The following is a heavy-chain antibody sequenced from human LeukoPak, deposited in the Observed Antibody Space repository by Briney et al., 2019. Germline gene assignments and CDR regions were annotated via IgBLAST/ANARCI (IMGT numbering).Heavy chain of an antibody. Sequence: ASVEVSCKASGYTFTNYLLHWVRQAPGQGLEWMGWINPNSGGTNYAQKFQGRVTMTRDTSISTAYMELSRLRSDDTAVYYCARARVGATPYYFDYWGQGTLVTVSS. V-gene: IGHV1-2*02. CDR1: GYTFTNYL. CDR2: INPNSGGT. D-gene: IGHD1-26*01. CDR3: ARARVGATPYYFDY. J-gene: IGHJ4*02.